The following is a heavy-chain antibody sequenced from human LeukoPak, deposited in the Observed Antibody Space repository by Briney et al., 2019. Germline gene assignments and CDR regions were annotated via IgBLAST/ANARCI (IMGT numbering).Heavy chain of an antibody. CDR3: AKYDSSSSLKAPSDS. J-gene: IGHJ4*02. V-gene: IGHV3-23*01. CDR1: GFTFSGYA. D-gene: IGHD6-6*01. CDR2: ISGNGGTT. Sequence: GGSLRLSCAASGFTFSGYAMSWVRQAPGKGLDWVSSISGNGGTTYYADSVKGRFTISRDNSKNTLYLQMNSLRAEDTALYFSAKYDSSSSLKAPSDSWGQGTLVTVSS.